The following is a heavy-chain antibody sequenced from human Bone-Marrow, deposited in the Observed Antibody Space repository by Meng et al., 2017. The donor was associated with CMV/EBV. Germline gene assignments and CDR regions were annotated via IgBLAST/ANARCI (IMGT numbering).Heavy chain of an antibody. V-gene: IGHV3-15*01. CDR2: IKSKTDGGTT. Sequence: GESLKISCAASGFTFSNAWMSWVRQAPGKGLEWGGRIKSKTDGGTTDHAAPVKGRFTISRDDSKNTLYLQMNSLKTEDTAVYYCTTDHDDYYDSSGYYYSNAWGQGPLVTVSS. J-gene: IGHJ4*02. CDR3: TTDHDDYYDSSGYYYSNA. D-gene: IGHD3-22*01. CDR1: GFTFSNAW.